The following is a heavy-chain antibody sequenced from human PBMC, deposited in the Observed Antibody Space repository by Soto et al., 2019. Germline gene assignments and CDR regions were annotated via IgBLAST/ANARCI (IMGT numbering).Heavy chain of an antibody. Sequence: ASVKVSCKASGYTFTSYGISWVRQAPGQGLEWMGWISAYNGNTNYAQKLQGRVTMTTDTSTSTAYMELRSLRSDDTAVYYCAREAYDILTVENYYYYYYMDVWGKGTTVTVSS. D-gene: IGHD3-9*01. CDR3: AREAYDILTVENYYYYYYMDV. CDR2: ISAYNGNT. CDR1: GYTFTSYG. V-gene: IGHV1-18*01. J-gene: IGHJ6*03.